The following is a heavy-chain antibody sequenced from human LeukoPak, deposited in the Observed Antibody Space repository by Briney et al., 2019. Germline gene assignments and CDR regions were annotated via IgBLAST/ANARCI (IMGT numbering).Heavy chain of an antibody. CDR3: SRERGHSWFAFDS. CDR1: GFTFTHYW. D-gene: IGHD3-10*01. J-gene: IGHJ5*01. CDR2: INGDGGST. Sequence: GGSLRLSCRGSGFTFTHYWMHWVRQAPGNALVWLARINGDGGSTMHADSVKGRFTISRDNAKNTMHLQMNGLSADDTAIYYCSRERGHSWFAFDSWGQGPLVTVS. V-gene: IGHV3-74*03.